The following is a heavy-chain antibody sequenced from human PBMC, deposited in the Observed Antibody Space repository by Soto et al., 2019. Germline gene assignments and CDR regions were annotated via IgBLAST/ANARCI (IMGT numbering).Heavy chain of an antibody. Sequence: ASVNVSCKASGYTFTSYGISWVRQAPGQGLEWMGWISAYNGNTNYAQKLQGRVTMTTDTSTSTAYMELRSLRSDDTAVYYCARTTYDILTGYWMDVWGQGTTVTVSS. D-gene: IGHD3-9*01. CDR2: ISAYNGNT. CDR1: GYTFTSYG. J-gene: IGHJ6*02. V-gene: IGHV1-18*01. CDR3: ARTTYDILTGYWMDV.